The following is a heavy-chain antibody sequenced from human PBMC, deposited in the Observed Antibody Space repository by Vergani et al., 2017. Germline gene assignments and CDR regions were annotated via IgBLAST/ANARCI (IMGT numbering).Heavy chain of an antibody. D-gene: IGHD6-19*01. J-gene: IGHJ6*02. CDR2: IYSGGST. V-gene: IGHV3-66*01. CDR3: ARVSSGWRGYYYYYGMDV. Sequence: EVQLVESGGGLVQPGRSLRLSCAASGFTFDDYAMHWVRQAPGKGLEWVSGIYSGGSTYYADSVKGRFTISRDNSKNTLYLQMNSLRAEDTAVYYCARVSSGWRGYYYYYGMDVWGQGTTVTVSS. CDR1: GFTFDDYA.